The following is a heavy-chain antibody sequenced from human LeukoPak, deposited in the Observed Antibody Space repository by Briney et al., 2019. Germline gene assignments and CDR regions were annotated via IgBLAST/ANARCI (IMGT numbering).Heavy chain of an antibody. CDR1: GGTFSSYA. CDR3: ARALRSGFGELVIPQGSDP. Sequence: SVKVSCKASGGTFSSYAISWVRQAPGQGLEWMGRIIPIFGTANYAQKFQGRVTITTDESTSTAYIELSSLRSEDTAVYYCARALRSGFGELVIPQGSDPWGQGTLVTVSS. J-gene: IGHJ5*02. V-gene: IGHV1-69*05. D-gene: IGHD3-10*01. CDR2: IIPIFGTA.